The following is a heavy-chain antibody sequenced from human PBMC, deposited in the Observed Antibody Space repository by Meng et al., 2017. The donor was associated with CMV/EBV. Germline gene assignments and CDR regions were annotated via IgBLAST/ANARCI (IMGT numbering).Heavy chain of an antibody. V-gene: IGHV3-48*04. CDR1: GFTFSSYS. Sequence: GGSLRLSCAASGFTFSSYSMNWVRQAPGEGLEWVSYISSSSSTIYYADSVKGRFTISRDNAKNSLYLQMNSLRAEDTAVYYCARDSNYDFGYGYYYYYGMDVWGQGTTVTVSS. CDR2: ISSSSSTI. D-gene: IGHD3-3*01. J-gene: IGHJ6*02. CDR3: ARDSNYDFGYGYYYYYGMDV.